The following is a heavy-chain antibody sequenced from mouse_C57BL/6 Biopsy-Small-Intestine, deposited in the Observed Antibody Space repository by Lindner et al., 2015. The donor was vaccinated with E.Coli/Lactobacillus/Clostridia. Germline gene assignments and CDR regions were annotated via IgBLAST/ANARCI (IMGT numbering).Heavy chain of an antibody. J-gene: IGHJ2*01. Sequence: VQLQESGAELERPGTSVKVSCKASGHAFTNYLIEWVKQRPGQGLEWIGEINPGSGGTIYNEKFKGKATLTADKSSSTAYMQLSSLTSEDSAVYFCAREGDSPFDYWGQGTTLTVSS. CDR2: INPGSGGT. CDR1: GHAFTNYL. CDR3: AREGDSPFDY. V-gene: IGHV1-54*01.